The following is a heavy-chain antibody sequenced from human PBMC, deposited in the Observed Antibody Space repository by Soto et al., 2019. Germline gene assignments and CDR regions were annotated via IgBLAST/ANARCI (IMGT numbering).Heavy chain of an antibody. D-gene: IGHD3-3*01. CDR3: ATLLRFFGP. CDR2: IHYSGST. CDR1: GGSIISGDYY. J-gene: IGHJ5*02. Sequence: SETLSLTCTVSGGSIISGDYYCIWIRQPPGKGLELIGYIHYSGSTYYNPSLKSRITISVEKSKNQFSLKLSSVTAADTAVYYCATLLRFFGPWGQGILVTVSS. V-gene: IGHV4-30-4*01.